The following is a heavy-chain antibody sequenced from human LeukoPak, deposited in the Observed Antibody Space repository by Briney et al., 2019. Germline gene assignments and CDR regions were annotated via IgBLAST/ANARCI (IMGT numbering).Heavy chain of an antibody. CDR3: ARLGSQDIVVVPARYYFDY. Sequence: SETLSLTCTASGGSISSYYWSWIRQPPGKGLEWIGYIYYSGSTNYNPSLKSRVTISVDTSKNQFSLKLSSVTAADTAVYYCARLGSQDIVVVPARYYFDYWGQGTLVTVSS. CDR2: IYYSGST. J-gene: IGHJ4*02. D-gene: IGHD2-2*01. V-gene: IGHV4-59*08. CDR1: GGSISSYY.